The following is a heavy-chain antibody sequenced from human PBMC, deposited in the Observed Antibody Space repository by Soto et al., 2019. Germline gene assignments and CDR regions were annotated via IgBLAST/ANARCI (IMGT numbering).Heavy chain of an antibody. V-gene: IGHV2-5*01. D-gene: IGHD3-10*01. CDR3: AHSVEWFGELYPGYFDY. J-gene: IGHJ4*02. CDR1: GFSLSTSGVG. CDR2: IYWNDDK. Sequence: SGPTLVNPTHTLTLTCTFSGFSLSTSGVGVGWIRQPPGKALEWLALIYWNDDKRYSPSLKSRLTITKDTSKNQVVLTMTNMDPVDTATYYCAHSVEWFGELYPGYFDYWGQGTRVTSPQ.